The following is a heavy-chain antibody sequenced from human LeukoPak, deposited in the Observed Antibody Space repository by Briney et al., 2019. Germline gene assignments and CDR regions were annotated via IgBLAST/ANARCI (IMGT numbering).Heavy chain of an antibody. V-gene: IGHV3-48*01. CDR2: ISSSSSTI. Sequence: GGSLRLSCAASGFTFSGYSMNWVRQAPGKGLEWVSYISSSSSTIYYADSVKGRFTISRDNAKNSLYLQMNSLRAEDTAVYYCATETNGRHYDYWGQGTLLTVSS. CDR3: ATETNGRHYDY. CDR1: GFTFSGYS. J-gene: IGHJ4*02. D-gene: IGHD1-14*01.